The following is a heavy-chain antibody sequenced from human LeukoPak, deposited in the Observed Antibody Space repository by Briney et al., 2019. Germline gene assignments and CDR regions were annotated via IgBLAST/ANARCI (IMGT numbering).Heavy chain of an antibody. Sequence: ASVKVPCKASGYTFTGYYMHWVRQAPGQGLEWMGRINPNSGGTNYAQKFQGRVTMTRDTSISTAYMELSRLRSDDTAVYYCARAEIYYDSSGYYFYWGQGTLVTVSS. CDR2: INPNSGGT. J-gene: IGHJ4*02. CDR1: GYTFTGYY. CDR3: ARAEIYYDSSGYYFY. D-gene: IGHD3-22*01. V-gene: IGHV1-2*06.